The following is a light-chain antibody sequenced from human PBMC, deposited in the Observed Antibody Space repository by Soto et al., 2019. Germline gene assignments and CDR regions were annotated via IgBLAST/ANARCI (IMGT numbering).Light chain of an antibody. CDR1: QSIRYY. J-gene: IGKJ1*01. CDR2: GAS. V-gene: IGKV1-5*01. Sequence: DIQLTQSPPTLSASVGDRVTITCRASQSIRYYLAWYQQMPGKAPKLLIYGASSLQSVVPSRFSGTGSGTEFTLTVRSLQPDDFALYFYQHPNSYAQTFGQGTKVEIK. CDR3: QHPNSYAQT.